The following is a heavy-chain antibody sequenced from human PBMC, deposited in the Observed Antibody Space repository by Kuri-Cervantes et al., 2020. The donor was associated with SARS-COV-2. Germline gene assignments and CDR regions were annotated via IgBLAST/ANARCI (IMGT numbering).Heavy chain of an antibody. V-gene: IGHV3-15*01. CDR2: IKSKTDGGTT. D-gene: IGHD3-16*01. J-gene: IGHJ6*02. CDR3: TTIEGDYYYYGMDV. CDR1: RFDFNIYG. Sequence: GGSLRLSCAVPRFDFNIYGMTRVHQAPGKGLEWVGRIKSKTDGGTTDYAAPVKGRFTISRDDSKNTLYLQMNSLKTEDTAVYYCTTIEGDYYYYGMDVWGQGTTVTVSS.